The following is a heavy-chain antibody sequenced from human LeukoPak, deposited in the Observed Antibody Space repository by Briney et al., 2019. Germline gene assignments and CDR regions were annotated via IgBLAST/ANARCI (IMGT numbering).Heavy chain of an antibody. V-gene: IGHV4-61*01. CDR2: IYYNGGT. D-gene: IGHD6-25*01. Sequence: SETLSLTCTVSGDSVSNSLYYWSWIRQPPGKGLEWIGYIYYNGGTNYNPSLKSRVTISIDTSTNQFSLRLNSMTAADTAVYYCARVLRAASWRSHDYWGQGSLVTVSS. CDR3: ARVLRAASWRSHDY. CDR1: GDSVSNSLYY. J-gene: IGHJ4*02.